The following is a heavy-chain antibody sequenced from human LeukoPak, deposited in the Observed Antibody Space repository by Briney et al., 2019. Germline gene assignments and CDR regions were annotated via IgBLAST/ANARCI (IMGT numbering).Heavy chain of an antibody. CDR2: IYYSGST. D-gene: IGHD3-22*01. CDR1: GGSISSYY. CDR3: ARVGRGYYDNSGSNYPNWFDP. V-gene: IGHV4-59*01. J-gene: IGHJ5*02. Sequence: SETLSLTCTVSGGSISSYYWSWIRQPPGKGPEWSGYIYYSGSTNYNPSLKSRVTISVDTSKNQFSLKLSSVTAADTAVYYCARVGRGYYDNSGSNYPNWFDPSGPGTLVTVSS.